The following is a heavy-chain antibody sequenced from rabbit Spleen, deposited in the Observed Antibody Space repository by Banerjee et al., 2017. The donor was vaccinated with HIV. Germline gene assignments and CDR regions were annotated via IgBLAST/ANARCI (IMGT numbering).Heavy chain of an antibody. V-gene: IGHV1S40*01. J-gene: IGHJ4*01. D-gene: IGHD7-1*01. CDR2: IHGGSSGNI. CDR3: ARFYAGYGDFGYAAM. Sequence: QSLEESGGDLVKPGASLTLTCTASGFSFSAGYYMCWVRQAPGKGLEWIACIHGGSSGNIYYASWAKGRFTISKTSSATVTLQMTSLTAADTATYFCARFYAGYGDFGYAAMWGPGTLVTVS. CDR1: GFSFSAGYY.